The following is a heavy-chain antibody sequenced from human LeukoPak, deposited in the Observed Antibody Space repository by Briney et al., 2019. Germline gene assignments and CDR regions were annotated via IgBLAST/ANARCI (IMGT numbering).Heavy chain of an antibody. J-gene: IGHJ6*03. CDR1: GNSISSYY. V-gene: IGHV4-59*01. CDR2: IYYSGST. Sequence: SETLSLTCTVSGNSISSYYWSWIRQPPGKGLEWIGYIYYSGSTNYNPSLKSRVTISVDTSKNQFFLKLSSVTAADTAVYYCARDTRYNSGDYYYYYYMDVWGKGTTVTVSS. CDR3: ARDTRYNSGDYYYYYYMDV. D-gene: IGHD1-1*01.